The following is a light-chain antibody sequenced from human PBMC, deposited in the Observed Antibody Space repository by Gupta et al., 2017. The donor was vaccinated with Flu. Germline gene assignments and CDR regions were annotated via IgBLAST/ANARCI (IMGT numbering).Light chain of an antibody. V-gene: IGLV1-47*01. CDR1: SSNLGGNY. CDR2: RND. J-gene: IGLJ3*02. CDR3: AAWDDSLSAWG. Sequence: QSVLTQPPAASGTPGQRVTISCSGSSSNLGGNYIYWYQQLPGTAPKLRISRNDQRPSGVPDRFSGSKSGTSVSLAISGLRSDDEADYYCAAWDDSLSAWGFGGGTKLTVL.